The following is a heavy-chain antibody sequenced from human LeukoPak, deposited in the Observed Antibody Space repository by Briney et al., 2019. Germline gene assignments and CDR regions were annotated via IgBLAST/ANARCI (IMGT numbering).Heavy chain of an antibody. Sequence: GASVKVSCKASGYTFTSYGISWVRQAPGKGLEWMGGFDPEDGETIYAQKFQGRVTMTEDTSTDTAYMELSSLRSEDTAVYYCATVRYSSSWYALFYFDYWGQGTLVTVSS. V-gene: IGHV1-24*01. D-gene: IGHD6-13*01. CDR3: ATVRYSSSWYALFYFDY. J-gene: IGHJ4*02. CDR2: FDPEDGET. CDR1: GYTFTSYG.